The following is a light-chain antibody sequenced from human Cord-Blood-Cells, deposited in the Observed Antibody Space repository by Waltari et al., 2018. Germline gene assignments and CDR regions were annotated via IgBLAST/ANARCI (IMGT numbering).Light chain of an antibody. CDR1: RSPLGHNY. CDR3: GTWDSSLSAGV. CDR2: ENN. J-gene: IGLJ1*01. V-gene: IGLV1-51*02. Sequence: QSVLTQPPSVSAAPGQKATIPCSGSRSPLGHNYVFCYQQLPGTAPKLLSYENNKRPSGIPDRFSGSKSGTSATLGITGLQTGDEADYYCGTWDSSLSAGVFGTGTKVIVL.